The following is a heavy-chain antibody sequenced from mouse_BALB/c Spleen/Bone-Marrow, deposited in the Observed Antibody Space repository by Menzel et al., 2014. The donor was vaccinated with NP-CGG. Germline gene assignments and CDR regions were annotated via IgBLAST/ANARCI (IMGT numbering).Heavy chain of an antibody. CDR2: IDPANGNT. Sequence: EVQLQQSGAELVKPGASVKLSCTASGFNIKDTYMHWVKQRPEQGLEWIGRIDPANGNTKYDPKFQGKATITADTSSDTAYLQLSSLTSEDTAAYYCATYYRYDRRFAYWGQGTLVTVSA. CDR1: GFNIKDTY. V-gene: IGHV14-3*02. D-gene: IGHD2-14*01. J-gene: IGHJ3*01. CDR3: ATYYRYDRRFAY.